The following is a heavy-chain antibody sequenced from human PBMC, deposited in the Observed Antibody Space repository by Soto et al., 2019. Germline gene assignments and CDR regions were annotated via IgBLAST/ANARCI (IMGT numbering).Heavy chain of an antibody. CDR2: IIPIFGTA. V-gene: IGHV1-69*13. J-gene: IGHJ6*02. D-gene: IGHD2-15*01. CDR1: GGPFRSYA. Sequence: SVKVSCKASGGPFRSYAISWVRQAPGQGLEWMGGIIPIFGTANYAQKFQGRVTITADESTSTAYMELSSLRSEDTAVYYCAREGDIVVVVAARPYYGMDVWGQGTTVTVSS. CDR3: AREGDIVVVVAARPYYGMDV.